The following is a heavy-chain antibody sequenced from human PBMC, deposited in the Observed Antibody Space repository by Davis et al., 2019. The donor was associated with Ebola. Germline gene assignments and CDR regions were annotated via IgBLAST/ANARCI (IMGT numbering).Heavy chain of an antibody. CDR3: ARAYCSGTNCYAAGVCDN. CDR1: GYTFTAYY. CDR2: INPNSGGT. Sequence: ASVKVSCKASGYTFTAYYIHWLRQAPGQGLEWMGWINPNSGGTNYAQKFQGWVTMTRDTSINTAYMELSRLKFDDTAVYYCARAYCSGTNCYAAGVCDNWGQGTLVTVSS. D-gene: IGHD2-2*01. V-gene: IGHV1-2*04. J-gene: IGHJ4*02.